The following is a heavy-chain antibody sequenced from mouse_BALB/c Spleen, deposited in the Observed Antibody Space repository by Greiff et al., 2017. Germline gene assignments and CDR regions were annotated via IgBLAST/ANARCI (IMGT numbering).Heavy chain of an antibody. CDR1: GFTFSSFG. CDR2: ISSGSSTI. V-gene: IGHV5-17*02. J-gene: IGHJ4*01. Sequence: EVKVVESGGGLVQPGGSRKLSCAASGFTFSSFGMHWVRQAPEKGLEWVAYISSGSSTIYYADTVKGRFTISRDNPKNTLFLQMTSLRSEDTAMYYCAKGSVVADYYAMDYWGQGTSVTVSS. CDR3: AKGSVVADYYAMDY. D-gene: IGHD1-1*01.